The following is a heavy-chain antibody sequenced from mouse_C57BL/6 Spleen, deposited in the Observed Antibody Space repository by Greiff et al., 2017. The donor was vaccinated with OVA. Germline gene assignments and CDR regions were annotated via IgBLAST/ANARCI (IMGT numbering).Heavy chain of an antibody. V-gene: IGHV1-52*01. CDR3: ARYGTYYGSSPFDS. D-gene: IGHD1-1*01. CDR1: GYTFTSYW. J-gene: IGHJ2*01. CDR2: IDPSDSET. Sequence: QVQLQQSGAELVRPGSSVKLSCKASGYTFTSYWMHWVKQRPIQGLEWIGNIDPSDSETHYNQKFKGKATLTVDKSSSTAYMQLSSLTSEDSAVXYCARYGTYYGSSPFDSWGQGTTLPVSS.